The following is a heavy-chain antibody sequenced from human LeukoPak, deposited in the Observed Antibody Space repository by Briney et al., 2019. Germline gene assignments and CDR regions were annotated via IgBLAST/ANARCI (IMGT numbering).Heavy chain of an antibody. D-gene: IGHD3-22*01. CDR2: IYPGDSDT. Sequence: GESLMISCKGSGYSFTTYWIGWVRQMPGKGLEWMGIIYPGDSDTRYSPSFQGQVTISADKSISTAYLQWSSLKASDSAMYYRASVVVISPEGAFDIWGQGTMVTVSS. J-gene: IGHJ3*02. CDR3: ASVVVISPEGAFDI. V-gene: IGHV5-51*01. CDR1: GYSFTTYW.